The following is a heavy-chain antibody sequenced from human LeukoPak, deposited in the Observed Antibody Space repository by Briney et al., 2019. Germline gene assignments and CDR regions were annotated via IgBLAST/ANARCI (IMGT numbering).Heavy chain of an antibody. CDR2: IKQGGREE. Sequence: GGSLRLSCVASEFIFSVYWMSCVRQAPGKGLGWVANIKQGGREEKYVGSVKGRFAISRDDARSTLYLQMDSLSGDDTAVYYCARDNGGWFDSWGRGTLVTVSS. D-gene: IGHD3-10*01. V-gene: IGHV3-7*03. J-gene: IGHJ5*01. CDR1: EFIFSVYW. CDR3: ARDNGGWFDS.